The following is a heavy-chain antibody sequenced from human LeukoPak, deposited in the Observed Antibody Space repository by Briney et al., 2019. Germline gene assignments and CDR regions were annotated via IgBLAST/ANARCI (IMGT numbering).Heavy chain of an antibody. V-gene: IGHV1-24*01. J-gene: IGHJ4*02. CDR3: ATLNYYDISGYYEGSPQDY. CDR1: GYTLIELS. Sequence: ASVKVSCKVSGYTLIELSMHWVRQAPGKGLEWMRGFDPEDGKTIYAQKFQGRVTMTEDTSTDTAYMELSSLRSEDTAVYYCATLNYYDISGYYEGSPQDYWGQGTLVTVSS. D-gene: IGHD3-22*01. CDR2: FDPEDGKT.